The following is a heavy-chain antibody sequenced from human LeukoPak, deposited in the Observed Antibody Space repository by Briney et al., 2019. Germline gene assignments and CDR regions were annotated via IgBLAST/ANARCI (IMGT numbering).Heavy chain of an antibody. CDR2: IYDSGST. Sequence: SETLSLTCAVYGGSFSGYYWSWIHQPPGKGLEWIGSIYDSGSTYYNPSLKSRVTISVDTSKNQFSLKLNSVTAADTAVYYCARHYGPWGQGTLVTVSS. V-gene: IGHV4-34*01. D-gene: IGHD3-16*01. CDR1: GGSFSGYY. J-gene: IGHJ5*02. CDR3: ARHYGP.